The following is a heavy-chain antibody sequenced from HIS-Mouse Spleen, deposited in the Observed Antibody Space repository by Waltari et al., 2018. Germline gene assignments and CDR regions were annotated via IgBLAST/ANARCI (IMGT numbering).Heavy chain of an antibody. CDR2: INHSGST. J-gene: IGHJ4*02. V-gene: IGHV4-34*01. CDR1: GGSFSGYY. Sequence: QVQLQQWGAGLLKPSETLSLTCAVYGGSFSGYYWSWIRQPPGKGLEWIGEINHSGSTNYNPSLKSRVTISVDTSKNQFSLKLSSVTAADTAVYYCARFTGYSSGWYEYWGQGTLVTVSS. CDR3: ARFTGYSSGWYEY. D-gene: IGHD6-19*01.